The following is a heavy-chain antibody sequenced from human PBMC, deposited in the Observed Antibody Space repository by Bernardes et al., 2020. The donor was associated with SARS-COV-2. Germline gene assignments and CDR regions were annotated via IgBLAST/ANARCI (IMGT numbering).Heavy chain of an antibody. CDR1: GLDRAAHV. D-gene: IGHD1-7*01. J-gene: IGHJ4*02. V-gene: IGHV3-23*01. Sequence: GGSLRLSCAAAGLDRAAHVRRRARQDSSQGPESRIATGACDEIFYGDSVKGRFTISRDNSKNILYLQMNSLRVEDTAVYYCAKWGSGNYPAYYFDYWCQGTVATVS. CDR3: AKWGSGNYPAYYFDY. CDR2: TGACDEI.